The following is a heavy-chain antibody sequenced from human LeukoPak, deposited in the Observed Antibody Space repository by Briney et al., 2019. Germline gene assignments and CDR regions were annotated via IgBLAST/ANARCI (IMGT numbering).Heavy chain of an antibody. J-gene: IGHJ5*02. CDR3: ALLAYCGGDCSSWFDP. CDR1: GYTFTGYY. D-gene: IGHD2-21*02. V-gene: IGHV1-2*02. CDR2: INPNSGGT. Sequence: ASVKVPCKASGYTFTGYYMHWVRQAPGQGLEWMGWINPNSGGTNYAQKFQGRVTMTRDTSISTAYMELNRLRSDDTAVYYCALLAYCGGDCSSWFDPWGQGTLVTVSS.